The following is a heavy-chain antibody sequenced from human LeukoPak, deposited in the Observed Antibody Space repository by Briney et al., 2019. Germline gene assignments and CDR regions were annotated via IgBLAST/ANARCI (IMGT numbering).Heavy chain of an antibody. CDR3: ARGSGSPTDAVDI. V-gene: IGHV1-18*04. D-gene: IGHD1-26*01. J-gene: IGHJ3*02. Sequence: ASVKVSCKSSGYSFTSYGINWVRQAPGQGLEWMAWISTDNGNTDYAQKLQGRVTMTTDTSTSTAYMELRSLRSDDTAVYYCARGSGSPTDAVDIWGQGTMVTVSS. CDR2: ISTDNGNT. CDR1: GYSFTSYG.